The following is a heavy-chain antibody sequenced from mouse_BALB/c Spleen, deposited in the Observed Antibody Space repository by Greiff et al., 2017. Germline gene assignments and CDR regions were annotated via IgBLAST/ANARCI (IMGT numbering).Heavy chain of an antibody. CDR3: TRSGYRYEGAYFDY. Sequence: QVQLQQPGAELVRPGASVKLSCKASGYTFTSYWINWVKQRPGQGLEWIGNIYPSDSYTNYNQKFKDKATLTVDKSSSTAYMQLSSPTSEDSAVYYCTRSGYRYEGAYFDYWGQGTTLTVSS. V-gene: IGHV1-69*02. J-gene: IGHJ2*01. D-gene: IGHD2-14*01. CDR2: IYPSDSYT. CDR1: GYTFTSYW.